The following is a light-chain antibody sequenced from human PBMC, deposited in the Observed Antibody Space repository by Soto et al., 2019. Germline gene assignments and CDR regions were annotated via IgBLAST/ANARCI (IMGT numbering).Light chain of an antibody. Sequence: QPALTQSSSASASLGSSVKLTCTLSSGHSSYIIAWHQQQPGKAPRYLMKLEGSGSYNKGSGVPDRFSGSSSGADRYLTISNLQFEDEADYYCETWDFNTRVFGGGTKVTVL. CDR3: ETWDFNTRV. V-gene: IGLV4-60*02. J-gene: IGLJ3*02. CDR2: LEGSGSY. CDR1: SGHSSYI.